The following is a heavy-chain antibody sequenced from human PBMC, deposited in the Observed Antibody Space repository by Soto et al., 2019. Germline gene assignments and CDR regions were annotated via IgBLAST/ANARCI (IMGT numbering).Heavy chain of an antibody. D-gene: IGHD1-26*01. J-gene: IGHJ5*02. CDR2: ISSGGDCI. CDR3: TRDQGGSYDSWFDP. V-gene: IGHV3-21*01. Sequence: EVQVVESGGGLVQPGGSLRLSCSFTFSMYSMNWVRQAPGKGLEWVASISSGGDCIKYADSVKGRFTISRDNAKNSVSLQMNSLRVDDTAIYFCTRDQGGSYDSWFDPWGQGTLVTVSS. CDR1: FTFSMYS.